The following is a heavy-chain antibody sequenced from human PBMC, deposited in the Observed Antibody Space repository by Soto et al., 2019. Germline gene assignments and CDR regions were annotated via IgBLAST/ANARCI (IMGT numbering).Heavy chain of an antibody. Sequence: SETLSLTCAVSGGSISSYYWSWIRQPPGKGLEWIGYVYSSGRTNYNPSLKSRVTISLDTSKSQFSLRLSSVTPADTAVYYCARAKSYDFWSSYPRPYFGSYYMDVWGKGTTVTVSS. CDR3: ARAKSYDFWSSYPRPYFGSYYMDV. J-gene: IGHJ6*03. V-gene: IGHV4-59*01. CDR1: GGSISSYY. CDR2: VYSSGRT. D-gene: IGHD3-3*01.